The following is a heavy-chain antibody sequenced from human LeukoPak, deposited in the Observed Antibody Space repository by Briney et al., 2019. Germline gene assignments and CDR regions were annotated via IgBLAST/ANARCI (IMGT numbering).Heavy chain of an antibody. CDR3: ARDRELNYGDYGAFDI. Sequence: GGSLRLSCAASGFTFSSYSMNWVRQDPGRGLEWVSSISSSSSSYIYYADSVKGRFTTSRDNAKNSLYLQMNSLRAEDTAVYYCARDRELNYGDYGAFDIWGQGTMVTVSS. V-gene: IGHV3-21*01. J-gene: IGHJ3*02. D-gene: IGHD4-17*01. CDR1: GFTFSSYS. CDR2: ISSSSSSYI.